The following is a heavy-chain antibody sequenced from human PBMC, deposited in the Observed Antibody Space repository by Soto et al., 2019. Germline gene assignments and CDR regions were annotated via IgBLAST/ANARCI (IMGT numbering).Heavy chain of an antibody. CDR1: GGTFSSYT. Sequence: QVQLVQSGAEVKKPGSSVKVSCKASGGTFSSYTISWVRQAPGQGLEWMGRIIPILGIANYAQKFQGRVTITADKSTSTAYMELSSLRSEDTAVYYCARDVRQWVAGYGMDVWGQGPTVTVSS. CDR3: ARDVRQWVAGYGMDV. D-gene: IGHD2-8*01. J-gene: IGHJ6*02. V-gene: IGHV1-69*08. CDR2: IIPILGIA.